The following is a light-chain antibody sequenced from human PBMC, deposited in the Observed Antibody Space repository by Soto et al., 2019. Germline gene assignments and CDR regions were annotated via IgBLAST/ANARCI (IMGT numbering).Light chain of an antibody. CDR3: QQYNSYSYT. CDR2: KAS. V-gene: IGKV1-5*03. J-gene: IGKJ2*01. CDR1: QSISSW. Sequence: EIQMTQSPSTLSASLGYRFTITCLASQSISSWLAWYQQKPGKAPKLLIYKASSLESGVPSRFSGSGSGTEFTLTISSLQPDDFATYYCQQYNSYSYTFGQGTKLEN.